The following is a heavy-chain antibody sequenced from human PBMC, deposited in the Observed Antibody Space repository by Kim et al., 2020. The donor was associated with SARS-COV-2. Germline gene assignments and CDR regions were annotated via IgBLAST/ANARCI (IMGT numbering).Heavy chain of an antibody. CDR1: GYTFTSYG. D-gene: IGHD3-9*01. CDR3: ARGSARYFDWLPTTLYGMDV. Sequence: ASVKVSCKASGYTFTSYGISWVRQAPGQGLEWMGWISAYNGNTNYAQKLQGRVTMTTDTSTSTAYMELRSLRSDDTAVYYCARGSARYFDWLPTTLYGMDVWGQGTTGTVSS. CDR2: ISAYNGNT. V-gene: IGHV1-18*01. J-gene: IGHJ6*02.